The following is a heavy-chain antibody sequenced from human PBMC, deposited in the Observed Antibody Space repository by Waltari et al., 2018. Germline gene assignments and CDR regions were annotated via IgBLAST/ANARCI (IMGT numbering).Heavy chain of an antibody. Sequence: QVQLVESGGGVVQSGGSLRLSCAASGFTVSDRGMHWVRQAPGKGRGWVAVISNEGSDKVFVVSVKGRFTISRDNAKNTVSLLMNSLKSEDTAVYYCATTIISPGAFDVWGQGTMVSVSS. V-gene: IGHV3-30*03. J-gene: IGHJ3*01. CDR1: GFTVSDRG. CDR3: ATTIISPGAFDV. D-gene: IGHD1-1*01. CDR2: ISNEGSDK.